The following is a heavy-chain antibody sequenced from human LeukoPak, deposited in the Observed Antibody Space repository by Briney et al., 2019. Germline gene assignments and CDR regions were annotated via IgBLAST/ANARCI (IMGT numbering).Heavy chain of an antibody. Sequence: GESLRISCEGSGYNFSGYWMSWARQMPGKGLEWMGRIDPSDSYTNYSPSFQGHVTISTDTSIGTAYLQWSSLKASDTAKYYYAGLVGGTVDYWGQGTLVTVSS. CDR2: IDPSDSYT. D-gene: IGHD1-26*01. J-gene: IGHJ4*02. CDR3: AGLVGGTVDY. CDR1: GYNFSGYW. V-gene: IGHV5-10-1*01.